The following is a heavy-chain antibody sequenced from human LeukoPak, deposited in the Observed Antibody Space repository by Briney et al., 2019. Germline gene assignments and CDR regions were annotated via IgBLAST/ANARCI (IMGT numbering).Heavy chain of an antibody. D-gene: IGHD6-13*01. CDR2: INTNTGNP. CDR3: ARISAPSVSYSARHFDY. Sequence: ASVKVSCKASGYTFTSYAMNWVRQAPGQGLEWMGWINTNTGNPTYAQGFTGRFVFSLDTSVSTAYLQISSLKAEDTAVYCCARISAPSVSYSARHFDYWGQGTLVTVSS. V-gene: IGHV7-4-1*02. CDR1: GYTFTSYA. J-gene: IGHJ4*02.